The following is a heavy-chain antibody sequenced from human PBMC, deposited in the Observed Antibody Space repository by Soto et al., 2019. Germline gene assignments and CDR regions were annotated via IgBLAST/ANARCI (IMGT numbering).Heavy chain of an antibody. D-gene: IGHD3-16*01. J-gene: IGHJ4*02. Sequence: SETQSLPCIVSGDSIISLSRWWSWVRQPPGKGLEWIGEIHHSGSTNYNPSSKSRVTMSVDRPKNQFSLLLNSVTDADTAVYHCARGRDYIWADWGRGALVTVSS. CDR3: ARGRDYIWAD. V-gene: IGHV4-4*02. CDR2: IHHSGST. CDR1: GDSIISLSRW.